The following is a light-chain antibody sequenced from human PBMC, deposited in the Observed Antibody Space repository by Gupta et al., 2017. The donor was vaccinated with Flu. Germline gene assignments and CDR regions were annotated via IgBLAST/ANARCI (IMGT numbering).Light chain of an antibody. CDR2: WAS. CDR3: QQYYSNPGT. CDR1: ESVLYSSNNKNY. J-gene: IGKJ1*01. Sequence: DIVMTQSPASLAVSMGERDTINCKSSESVLYSSNNKNYLAWYQQKPGQPPKLLIYWASTLESGVPDRFSGSGSGTDFTLTISSLQSEDVAVYYCQQYYSNPGTFGQGTKVEIK. V-gene: IGKV4-1*01.